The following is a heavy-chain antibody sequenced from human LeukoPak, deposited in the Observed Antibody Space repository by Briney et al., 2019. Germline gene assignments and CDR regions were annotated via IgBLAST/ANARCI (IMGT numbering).Heavy chain of an antibody. D-gene: IGHD5-18*01. CDR2: IKQDGSDK. CDR1: GFTFSSYW. J-gene: IGHJ4*02. V-gene: IGHV3-7*01. CDR3: AFGYSYGHETFDY. Sequence: GGSLRLSCAASGFTFSSYWMSWVRQAPGKGLEWVANIKQDGSDKYYVDSVKGRFTISRDNAKNSLYLQMNSLRAEDTAVYYCAFGYSYGHETFDYWGQGTLVTVSS.